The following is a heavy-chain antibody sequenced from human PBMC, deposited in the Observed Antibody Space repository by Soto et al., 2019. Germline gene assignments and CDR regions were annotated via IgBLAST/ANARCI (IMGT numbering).Heavy chain of an antibody. V-gene: IGHV1-69*13. Sequence: ASVKVSCKASGGTFSSYAISWVRQAPGQGLEWMGGIIPTFGTANYAQKFQGRVTITADESTSTAYMELSSLRSEDTAVYYCARAIGVVVAEATYYYGMDVWGQGTTVTVSS. CDR3: ARAIGVVVAEATYYYGMDV. J-gene: IGHJ6*02. D-gene: IGHD2-15*01. CDR2: IIPTFGTA. CDR1: GGTFSSYA.